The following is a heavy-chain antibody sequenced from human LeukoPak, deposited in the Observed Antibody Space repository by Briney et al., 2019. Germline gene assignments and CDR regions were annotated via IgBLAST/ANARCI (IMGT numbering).Heavy chain of an antibody. Sequence: SETLSLTCTVSGGSISSYYWSWIRQPPGKGLEWSGYIYYSGSTNYNPSLKSRVTISVDTSKNQFSLKLSSVTAADTAVYYCARDRPIYCSGGSCYSPFDIWGQGTMVTVSS. V-gene: IGHV4-59*01. CDR1: GGSISSYY. CDR2: IYYSGST. CDR3: ARDRPIYCSGGSCYSPFDI. J-gene: IGHJ3*02. D-gene: IGHD2-15*01.